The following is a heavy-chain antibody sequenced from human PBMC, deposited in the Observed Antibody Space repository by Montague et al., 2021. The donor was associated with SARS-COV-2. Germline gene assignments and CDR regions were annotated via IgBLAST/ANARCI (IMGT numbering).Heavy chain of an antibody. Sequence: SLTLSCAASAFILSRYEMNLVRQAPGKGLEWISYISSSGGGRTKXYTHSVKGRFTISRANAKNSLYLQMNSLRVEDTAIYYCARDRDWDDWCGMDVGGQGTTVTVS. CDR2: ISSSGGGRTK. D-gene: IGHD2-21*01. V-gene: IGHV3-48*03. CDR3: ARDRDWDDWCGMDV. J-gene: IGHJ6*02. CDR1: AFILSRYE.